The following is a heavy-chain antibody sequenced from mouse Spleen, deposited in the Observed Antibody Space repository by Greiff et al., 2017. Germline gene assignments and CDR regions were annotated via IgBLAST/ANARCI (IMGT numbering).Heavy chain of an antibody. Sequence: VKLMESGAELVRPGASVTLSCKASGYTFTDYEMHWVKQTPVHGLEWIGAIDPETGGTAYNQKFKGKATLTADKSSSTAYMELRSLTSEDSAVYYCTRRIYYYGSSYLDYWGQGTTLTVSS. D-gene: IGHD1-1*01. CDR1: GYTFTDYE. V-gene: IGHV1-15*01. CDR3: TRRIYYYGSSYLDY. J-gene: IGHJ2*01. CDR2: IDPETGGT.